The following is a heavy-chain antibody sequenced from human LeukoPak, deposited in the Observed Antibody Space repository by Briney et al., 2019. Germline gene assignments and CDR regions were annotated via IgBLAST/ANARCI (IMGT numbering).Heavy chain of an antibody. Sequence: SQTLSLTCTVSGGSNSSGDYYWSWIRQPPGKGLEWIGYIYYSGSTYYNPSLKSRVTISVDTSKNQFSLKLSSVTAADTAVYYCARDGANYDFPFDYWGQGTLVTVSS. J-gene: IGHJ4*02. CDR1: GGSNSSGDYY. CDR3: ARDGANYDFPFDY. CDR2: IYYSGST. V-gene: IGHV4-30-4*08. D-gene: IGHD3-3*01.